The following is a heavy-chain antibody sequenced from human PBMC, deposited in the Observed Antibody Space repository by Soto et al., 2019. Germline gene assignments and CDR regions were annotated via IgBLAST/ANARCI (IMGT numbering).Heavy chain of an antibody. V-gene: IGHV3-23*01. Sequence: EVQLLESGVGLVQPGRSLRLSCTAPGFTFSSPAMTWVRQAPGKGLEWVSGLSDSGDSIYYADSVKGRFTIYRDNSMNTLYLQMNTLRIEDTAVYYCAKVSSSWYAGFFDLWGQGTLVTVSS. CDR2: LSDSGDSI. CDR1: GFTFSSPA. D-gene: IGHD6-13*01. CDR3: AKVSSSWYAGFFDL. J-gene: IGHJ4*02.